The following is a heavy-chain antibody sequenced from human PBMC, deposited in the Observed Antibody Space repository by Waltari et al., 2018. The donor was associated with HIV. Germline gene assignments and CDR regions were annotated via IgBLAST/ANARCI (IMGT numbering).Heavy chain of an antibody. CDR2: MYPDVTT. D-gene: IGHD2-21*01. Sequence: EVQLLQSGGGVVSPEESLRLSCEVSETLVGDNYMSWVRQTPGKGLEWSAVMYPDVTTYYADSVKGCFVVSIDKAKNMFSLQMDYPTGADSAVYFCVSGVRYFAPWGQGALVSVS. J-gene: IGHJ5*02. CDR3: VSGVRYFAP. CDR1: ETLVGDNY. V-gene: IGHV3-53*02.